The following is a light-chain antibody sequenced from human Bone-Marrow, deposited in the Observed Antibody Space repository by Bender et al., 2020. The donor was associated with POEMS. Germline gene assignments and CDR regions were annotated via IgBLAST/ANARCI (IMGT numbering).Light chain of an antibody. V-gene: IGLV1-44*01. CDR2: GND. Sequence: QSVLTQPPSASGPPRQRVTISCSGSSSNIGCNAVNWRQQLPGTAPKLLIYGNDQLPSGIPDQFTGSKSGTSASLAISGLQSEDEADYFCSGWDGSQNGWVFGGGTELTVL. CDR1: SSNIGCNA. J-gene: IGLJ3*02. CDR3: SGWDGSQNGWV.